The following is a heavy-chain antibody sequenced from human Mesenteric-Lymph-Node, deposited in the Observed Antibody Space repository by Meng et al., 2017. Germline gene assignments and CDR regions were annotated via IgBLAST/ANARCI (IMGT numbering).Heavy chain of an antibody. V-gene: IGHV1-46*01. CDR1: GYTFTGYY. Sequence: ASVKVSCKASGYTFTGYYMHWVRQAPGQGLEWMGIINPSGGSISYAQKFQGRVTMTRDTSTSTVYMELSSLRSEDTAVYYCARNSDRITMIVVAPEYYFDYWGQGTLVTVSS. D-gene: IGHD3-22*01. CDR3: ARNSDRITMIVVAPEYYFDY. CDR2: INPSGGSI. J-gene: IGHJ4*02.